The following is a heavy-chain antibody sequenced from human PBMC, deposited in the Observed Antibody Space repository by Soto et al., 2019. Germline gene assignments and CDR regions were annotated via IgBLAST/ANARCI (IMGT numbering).Heavy chain of an antibody. V-gene: IGHV1-18*01. Sequence: QVQLVQSGSEVKKPGASVKVSCKASGYPFSGYAIGWVRQAPGQGLEWMGWISAYNGNTNFAQKFQGRVTLTTDTSSSTAYMELRSLRSDDTAVYYCAIPSTDYGDYGWSFPYGGQGTLVTVSP. D-gene: IGHD4-17*01. CDR1: GYPFSGYA. CDR2: ISAYNGNT. J-gene: IGHJ4*02. CDR3: AIPSTDYGDYGWSFPY.